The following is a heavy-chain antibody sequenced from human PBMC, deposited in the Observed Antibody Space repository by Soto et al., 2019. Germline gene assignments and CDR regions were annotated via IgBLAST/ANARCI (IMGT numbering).Heavy chain of an antibody. CDR3: ARGWGRLTGIMGWWFDP. Sequence: SETLSLTCAVSGGSISSSNWWSWVRQPPGKGLEWIGEIYHSGSTNYNPSLKSRVTISVDKSKNQFSLKLSSVTAADTAVYYCARGWGRLTGIMGWWFDPWGQGTLVTVSS. CDR2: IYHSGST. CDR1: GGSISSSNW. D-gene: IGHD1-20*01. V-gene: IGHV4-4*02. J-gene: IGHJ5*02.